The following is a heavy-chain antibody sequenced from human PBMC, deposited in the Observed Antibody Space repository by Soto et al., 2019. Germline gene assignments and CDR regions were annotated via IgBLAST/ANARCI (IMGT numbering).Heavy chain of an antibody. V-gene: IGHV4-59*01. CDR1: GGSMSEYF. J-gene: IGHJ4*02. Sequence: SETLSLTCSVSGGSMSEYFWSWIRQSPGKGLGWIGYIYYLGSTDYNPSLKSRVTISVDTSKRQFSLRLTSVTAADTAVYYCARDGYDGSGSPYPAYWGPGTQVTVSS. CDR3: ARDGYDGSGSPYPAY. CDR2: IYYLGST. D-gene: IGHD3-10*01.